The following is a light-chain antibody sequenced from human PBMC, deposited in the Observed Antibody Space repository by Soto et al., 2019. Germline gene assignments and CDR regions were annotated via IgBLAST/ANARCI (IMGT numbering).Light chain of an antibody. Sequence: EIVMTQSPATPSVSPGERATLSCRAAQSVGSNLAWYQQKPGQAPRLLIYGASTRATGIPVRFSGSGSGTEFTLTISSLQSEDFVVYYCQQYNDWPYTFGQGTKLEIK. J-gene: IGKJ2*01. V-gene: IGKV3-15*01. CDR3: QQYNDWPYT. CDR2: GAS. CDR1: QSVGSN.